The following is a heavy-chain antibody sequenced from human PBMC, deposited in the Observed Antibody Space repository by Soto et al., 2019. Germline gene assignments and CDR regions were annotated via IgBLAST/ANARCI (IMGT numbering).Heavy chain of an antibody. J-gene: IGHJ6*02. CDR3: ARDNILGILYGGMDV. V-gene: IGHV4-30-4*01. Sequence: SETLSLTCTVSGGSITSGDYYWSWIRQPPGKGLEWIGYIYYSGSTYYNPSLKSRVTISVDTSKNQFSLKLSSVTAADTAVYYCARDNILGILYGGMDVWGQGTTVTVSS. CDR1: GGSITSGDYY. D-gene: IGHD3-3*01. CDR2: IYYSGST.